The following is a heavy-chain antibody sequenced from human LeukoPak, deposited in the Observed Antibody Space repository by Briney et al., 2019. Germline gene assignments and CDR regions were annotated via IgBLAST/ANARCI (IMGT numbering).Heavy chain of an antibody. Sequence: EGSLRLSCAASGFTFSVAAMTWVRQAPGKGLEWVSLIGASGERTYYADSVKGRFTISRDNSKNTLSLQMNSLRVEDTALYFCAKDIQLSTWGLGTMVTVSS. D-gene: IGHD5-24*01. CDR2: IGASGERT. CDR1: GFTFSVAA. CDR3: AKDIQLST. V-gene: IGHV3-23*01. J-gene: IGHJ3*01.